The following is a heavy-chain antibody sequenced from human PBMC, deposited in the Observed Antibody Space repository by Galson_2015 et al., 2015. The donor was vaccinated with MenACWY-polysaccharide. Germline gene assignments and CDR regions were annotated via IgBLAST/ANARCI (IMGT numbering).Heavy chain of an antibody. V-gene: IGHV3-74*01. D-gene: IGHD5-12*01. CDR3: ARGYSAYD. J-gene: IGHJ4*02. Sequence: LRLSCAASGFTFSTYWMHWVRQAPGKGLVWVSRIKSDGSSTNYADSVKGRFTISRDNAKNTLYLQVNSLRAEDTALYYCARGYSAYDWGQGTLVTVSA. CDR2: IKSDGSST. CDR1: GFTFSTYW.